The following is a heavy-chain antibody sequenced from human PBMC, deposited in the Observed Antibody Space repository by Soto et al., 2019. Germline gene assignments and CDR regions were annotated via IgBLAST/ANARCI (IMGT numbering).Heavy chain of an antibody. J-gene: IGHJ1*01. CDR3: AKDQDSSGYPGCFQN. CDR2: ISGSGGST. V-gene: IGHV3-23*01. Sequence: GGSLRLSCAASGFTFSSYAMSRVRQAPGKGLEWVSAISGSGGSTYYADSVKGRFTISRDNSKNTLYLQMNSLRAEDTAVYYCAKDQDSSGYPGCFQNWGQGTLVTVSS. D-gene: IGHD3-22*01. CDR1: GFTFSSYA.